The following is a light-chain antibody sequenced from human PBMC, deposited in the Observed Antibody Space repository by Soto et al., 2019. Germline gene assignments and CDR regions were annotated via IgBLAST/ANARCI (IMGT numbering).Light chain of an antibody. V-gene: IGLV1-47*02. J-gene: IGLJ2*01. Sequence: QSVLTQPPSASGTPGQRVTISCSGGRSNIGGYNYVYWFQQYPGTAPKVLVFGINLRPSGVPDRFSASKSGTSGSLTISGLRFEDEADYYCAAWDDSLRVVVFGGGTKGTVL. CDR1: RSNIGGYNY. CDR3: AAWDDSLRVVV. CDR2: GIN.